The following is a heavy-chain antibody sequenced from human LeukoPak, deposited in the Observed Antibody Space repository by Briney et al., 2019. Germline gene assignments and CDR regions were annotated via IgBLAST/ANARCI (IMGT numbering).Heavy chain of an antibody. CDR1: GYTFTGYY. CDR2: INPNSGGT. D-gene: IGHD5-18*01. CDR3: ARGRGYSYGYLWFDP. Sequence: ASVKVSCKASGYTFTGYYMHWVRQAPGQGLEWMGWINPNSGGTNYAQKFQGRVTMTRDTSISTAYTELSRLRSDDTAVYYCARGRGYSYGYLWFDPWGQGTLVTVSS. V-gene: IGHV1-2*02. J-gene: IGHJ5*02.